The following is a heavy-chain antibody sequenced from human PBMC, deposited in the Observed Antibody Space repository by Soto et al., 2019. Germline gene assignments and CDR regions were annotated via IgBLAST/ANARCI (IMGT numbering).Heavy chain of an antibody. V-gene: IGHV4-30-4*02. CDR2: AYYSGNT. J-gene: IGHJ4*02. CDR1: GGSINRDDHY. D-gene: IGHD6-13*01. Sequence: SETLSLTCIVSGGSINRDDHYWSWIRQPPGKGLEWIGYAYYSGNTHSNPSLKSRLFISLDTSKNQFSLQLTSVTALVTAVYYCASLRSRWNIYYLGQGTLVTVPQ. CDR3: ASLRSRWNIYY.